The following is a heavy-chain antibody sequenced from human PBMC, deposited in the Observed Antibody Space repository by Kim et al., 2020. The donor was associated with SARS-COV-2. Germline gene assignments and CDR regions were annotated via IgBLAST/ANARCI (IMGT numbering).Heavy chain of an antibody. CDR3: GAGRGRVL. J-gene: IGHJ4*02. V-gene: IGHV3-7*01. D-gene: IGHD6-13*01. Sequence: GSLRLSCAASGFTFSSYWMSWVRQAPGKGLEWVANIKQDGSEKYYVDSVKGRFTISRDNAKNSLYLQMNSLRAEDTAVFYCGAGRGRVLWGQGALVTVSS. CDR2: IKQDGSEK. CDR1: GFTFSSYW.